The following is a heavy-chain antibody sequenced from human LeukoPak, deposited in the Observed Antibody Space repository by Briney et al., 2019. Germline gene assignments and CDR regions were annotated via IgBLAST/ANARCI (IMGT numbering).Heavy chain of an antibody. D-gene: IGHD1-1*01. Sequence: PSETLSLTCTVSGDSISRYYWSWIRQPPGKGPEWIGYIYYTGGTYYNPSLKSRVTISIDTSKNQFSLKLRSVTAADTAVYYCARDGNALWGQGTLVTVSS. CDR1: GDSISRYY. CDR2: IYYTGGT. J-gene: IGHJ4*02. CDR3: ARDGNAL. V-gene: IGHV4-59*12.